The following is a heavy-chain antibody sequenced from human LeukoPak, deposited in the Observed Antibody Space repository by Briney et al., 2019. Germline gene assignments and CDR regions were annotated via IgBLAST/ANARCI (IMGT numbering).Heavy chain of an antibody. CDR2: MFYSGTT. CDR3: ARRPYSSGWYNWFDP. D-gene: IGHD6-19*01. J-gene: IGHJ5*02. CDR1: GVSITTYY. V-gene: IGHV4-59*12. Sequence: SETLSLTCTVSGVSITTYYWNWVRQPPGKGLEWIGHMFYSGTTSHNPSLKSRVTISVDTSKNQFSLKLSSVTAADTAVYYCARRPYSSGWYNWFDPWGQGTLVTVSS.